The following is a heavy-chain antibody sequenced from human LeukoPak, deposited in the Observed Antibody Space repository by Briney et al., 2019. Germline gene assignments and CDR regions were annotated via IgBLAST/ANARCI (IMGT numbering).Heavy chain of an antibody. CDR3: AQRGRGAAAAFDY. V-gene: IGHV3-23*01. J-gene: IGHJ4*02. CDR2: ISGSGGST. Sequence: GGSLRLSCAASGFTFSSYAMRWVRQAPGKGLEWVSTISGSGGSTYYADSVKGRFTISRDNSKNTLYLQMNSLRAEDTAVYYCAQRGRGAAAAFDYWSQGSLATVSS. CDR1: GFTFSSYA. D-gene: IGHD6-13*01.